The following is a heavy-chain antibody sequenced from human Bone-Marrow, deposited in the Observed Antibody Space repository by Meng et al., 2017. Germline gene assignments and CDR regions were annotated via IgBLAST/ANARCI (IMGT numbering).Heavy chain of an antibody. CDR3: ARGPTTIAHDSDY. J-gene: IGHJ4*02. CDR1: CSSFRAYY. Sequence: QLHLFVAGPLQTSETLFLSCVVSCSSFRAYYWSWVRQPPRNGWEWLEQVKHSGSTTLYPSLASRPTLSADPSHNNPSLKLPSVPPPDSAVHYCARGPTTIAHDSDYWGQGTLVTASS. D-gene: IGHD1-26*01. CDR2: VKHSGST. V-gene: IGHV4-34*01.